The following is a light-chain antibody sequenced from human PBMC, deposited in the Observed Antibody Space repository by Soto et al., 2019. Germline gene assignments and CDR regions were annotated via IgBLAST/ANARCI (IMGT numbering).Light chain of an antibody. CDR3: VLYMGTGISV. CDR1: SGSVSTSYY. CDR2: STN. V-gene: IGLV8-61*01. Sequence: QAVVTQEPSFSVSPGRTVTLTCGLSSGSVSTSYYPSWYQLTPGQAPRTLIYSTNTRSPGVPNRFSGSILENKAALTITGAQADDESDYYCVLYMGTGISVFGGGTQLTVL. J-gene: IGLJ3*02.